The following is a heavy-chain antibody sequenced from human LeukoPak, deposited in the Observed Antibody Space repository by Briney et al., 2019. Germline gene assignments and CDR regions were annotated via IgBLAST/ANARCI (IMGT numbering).Heavy chain of an antibody. J-gene: IGHJ4*02. Sequence: PGGSLRLSCAASGFTFSSYAMSWVRQAPGKGLEWVSAISGSGGSTYYADSVKGRFTISRDNSKNTLYLQMNSLRAEDTAVYYCAKDAKTYYYDRGEDGNFDYWGQGTLVTVSS. CDR1: GFTFSSYA. D-gene: IGHD3-10*02. CDR2: ISGSGGST. CDR3: AKDAKTYYYDRGEDGNFDY. V-gene: IGHV3-23*01.